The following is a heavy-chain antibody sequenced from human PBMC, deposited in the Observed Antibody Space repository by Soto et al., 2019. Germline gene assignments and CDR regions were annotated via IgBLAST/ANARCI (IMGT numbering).Heavy chain of an antibody. J-gene: IGHJ5*02. Sequence: PSETLSLTCTVSGGSISSYYWSWIRQPAGKGLEWIGRIYTSGSTNYNPSLKSRVTMSVGTSKNQFSLKLSSVTAADTAVYYCARATGDYDSSQRFDPWGQGTLVTVSS. CDR1: GGSISSYY. D-gene: IGHD3-22*01. CDR3: ARATGDYDSSQRFDP. CDR2: IYTSGST. V-gene: IGHV4-4*07.